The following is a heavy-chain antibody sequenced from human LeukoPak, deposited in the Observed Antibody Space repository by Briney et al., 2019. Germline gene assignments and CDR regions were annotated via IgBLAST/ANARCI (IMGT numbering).Heavy chain of an antibody. CDR1: GGSFSGYY. CDR3: ARFVVVRGPRSWFDP. CDR2: INHSGST. J-gene: IGHJ5*02. D-gene: IGHD3-10*01. V-gene: IGHV4-34*01. Sequence: SETLSLTCAVYGGSFSGYYWSWIRQPPGKGLEWIGEINHSGSTNYNPSLKSRVTISVDKSKNQFSLKLSSVTAADTAVYYCARFVVVRGPRSWFDPWGQGTLVTVSS.